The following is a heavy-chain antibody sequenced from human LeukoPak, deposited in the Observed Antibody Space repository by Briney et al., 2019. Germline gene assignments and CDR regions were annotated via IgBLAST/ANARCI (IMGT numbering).Heavy chain of an antibody. V-gene: IGHV3-23*01. D-gene: IGHD1-1*01. CDR3: AKVYGNWYFDY. J-gene: IGHJ4*02. Sequence: QPGGSLRLSCAASGFTFSTYAMTWLRRPPGKGLEWVSTITDSAAATYYRESVKGRFTISRDNSKNTLYLQMNSLRGDDTAVYFCAKVYGNWYFDYWGQGTLVTVSS. CDR2: ITDSAAAT. CDR1: GFTFSTYA.